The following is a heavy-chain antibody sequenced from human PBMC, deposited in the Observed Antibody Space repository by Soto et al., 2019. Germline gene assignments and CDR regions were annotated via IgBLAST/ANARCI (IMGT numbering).Heavy chain of an antibody. CDR1: GGTFSSYA. Sequence: SVKVSCKASGGTFSSYAISWVRQAPGQGLEWMGGIIPIFGTANYAQKFQGRVTITADESTSTAYMELSSLRSEDTAVYYCARVGADRGAFTFDIWGQGTMVTVS. D-gene: IGHD3-10*01. CDR3: ARVGADRGAFTFDI. V-gene: IGHV1-69*13. CDR2: IIPIFGTA. J-gene: IGHJ3*02.